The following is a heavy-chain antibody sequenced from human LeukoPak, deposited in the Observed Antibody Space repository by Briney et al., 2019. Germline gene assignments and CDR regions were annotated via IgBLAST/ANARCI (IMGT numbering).Heavy chain of an antibody. V-gene: IGHV3-30-3*01. J-gene: IGHJ3*02. CDR3: AREVGGVGGAFDI. D-gene: IGHD3-16*01. CDR2: ISYDGSNK. CDR1: GFTFSSYA. Sequence: HSGRSLRLSCAASGFTFSSYAMHWVRQAPGKGLEWVAVISYDGSNKYYADSVKGRFTISRDNSKNTLYLQMNSLRAEDTAVYYCAREVGGVGGAFDIWGQGTMVTVSS.